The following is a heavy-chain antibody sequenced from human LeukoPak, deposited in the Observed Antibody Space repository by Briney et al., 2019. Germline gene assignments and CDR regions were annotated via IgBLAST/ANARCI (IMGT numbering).Heavy chain of an antibody. CDR1: GFTFSSYG. CDR2: IWYDGSNK. CDR3: ARPARGGDFDY. D-gene: IGHD3-10*01. J-gene: IGHJ4*02. V-gene: IGHV3-33*01. Sequence: PGGSLRLSCAASGFTFSSYGMHWVRQAPGKGLEWVAVIWYDGSNKYYADSVKGRFTISRDNSKNTLYLQMNSLRAEDTAVYYCARPARGGDFDYWGQGTLVTVSS.